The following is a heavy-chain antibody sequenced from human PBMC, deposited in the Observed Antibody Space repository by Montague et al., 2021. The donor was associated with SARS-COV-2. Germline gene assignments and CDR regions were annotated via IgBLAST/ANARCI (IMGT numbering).Heavy chain of an antibody. CDR3: AREYAGDWYFDL. CDR1: GGSISSSSYY. D-gene: IGHD2-8*01. CDR2: IYYSGTT. Sequence: SETLSLTCTVSGGSISSSSYYWGWIRQPPGKGLEWIGSIYYSGTTYYNPSLRSRVTMSVDTSKNQFSLRLSSVTAADTALFYCAREYAGDWYFDLWGRGTLVTVSS. V-gene: IGHV4-39*02. J-gene: IGHJ2*01.